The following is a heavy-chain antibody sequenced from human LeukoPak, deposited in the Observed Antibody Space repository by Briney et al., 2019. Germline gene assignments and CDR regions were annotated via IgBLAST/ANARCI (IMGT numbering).Heavy chain of an antibody. D-gene: IGHD2-15*01. Sequence: GRSLRLSCAASGFTFSSYGMHWVRQAPGKGLEWVAVISYDGSNKYYADSVKGRFTISRDNSKNTLYLQMNSLRAEDTAVYYCAKERVVVADLDFDYWGQGTLVTVSS. CDR2: ISYDGSNK. J-gene: IGHJ4*02. V-gene: IGHV3-30*18. CDR1: GFTFSSYG. CDR3: AKERVVVADLDFDY.